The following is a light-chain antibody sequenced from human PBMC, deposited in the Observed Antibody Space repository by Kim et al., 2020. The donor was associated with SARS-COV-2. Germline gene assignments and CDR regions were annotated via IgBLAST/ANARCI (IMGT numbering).Light chain of an antibody. CDR2: GKN. V-gene: IGLV3-19*01. Sequence: SSELTQDPAVSVALGQTVRITCQGDSLRGYYASWXQQRPGQAPVLVIYGKNNRPSGIPDRFSGSTSVNTASLPITGAQAEDAADYYCNSRDSSDKSQVFG. CDR1: SLRGYY. CDR3: NSRDSSDKSQV. J-gene: IGLJ1*01.